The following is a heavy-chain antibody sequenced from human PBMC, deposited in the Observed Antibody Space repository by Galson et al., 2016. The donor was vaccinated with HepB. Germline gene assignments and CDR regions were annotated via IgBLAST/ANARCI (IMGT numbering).Heavy chain of an antibody. CDR2: INHSGSM. D-gene: IGHD1-26*01. CDR3: ARGRGRQYGVGWFDP. CDR1: GGSFSDSF. Sequence: SETLSLTCGVSGGSFSDSFWSWIRQTPGKGLEWIGEINHSGSMNHNPSLKNRVILSADTAKNQFSLKMTSMTAADTAVYFCARGRGRQYGVGWFDPWGQGIQVTGTS. J-gene: IGHJ5*02. V-gene: IGHV4-34*01.